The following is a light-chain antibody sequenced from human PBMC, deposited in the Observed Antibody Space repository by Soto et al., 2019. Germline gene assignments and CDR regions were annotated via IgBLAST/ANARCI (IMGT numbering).Light chain of an antibody. V-gene: IGKV1-5*01. CDR1: HSICSF. CDR2: AAS. CDR3: QQYGSSGT. J-gene: IGKJ1*01. Sequence: DIQLTQSPSTLSAAGGDRVSLTCRASHSICSFLAWYQQKPGKAPTLLIYAASTLQSGVPSRFSGSGSGTDFTLTISRLEPEDFAVYYCQQYGSSGTFGQGTKVDIK.